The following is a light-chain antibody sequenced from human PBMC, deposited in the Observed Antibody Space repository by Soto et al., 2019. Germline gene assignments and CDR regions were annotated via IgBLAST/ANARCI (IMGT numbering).Light chain of an antibody. CDR1: SSNIGAGYD. CDR3: QFYDISLSSLV. CDR2: GNT. J-gene: IGLJ3*02. V-gene: IGLV1-40*01. Sequence: QAVVTQPPSVSGAPGQRVTLSCTGSSSNIGAGYDVHWYQQVPGRPPKVLIYGNTNRPSGVPDRFSGSKSGTSASLAITGLQADDEAYYYCQFYDISLSSLVFGEGTKLTVL.